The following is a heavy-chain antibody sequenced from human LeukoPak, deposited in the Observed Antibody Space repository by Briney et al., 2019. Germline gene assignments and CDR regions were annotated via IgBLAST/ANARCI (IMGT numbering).Heavy chain of an antibody. CDR2: ISGSGGST. V-gene: IGHV3-23*01. CDR3: AKDEDAYCGGDCYSGY. J-gene: IGHJ4*02. D-gene: IGHD2-21*02. Sequence: PGGSLRLSCAASGFTFSSYAMSWVREAPGKGLECVSAISGSGGSTYYADSVKGRFTISRDNSKNTLYLQMNSLRAEDTAVYYCAKDEDAYCGGDCYSGYWGQGTLVTVSS. CDR1: GFTFSSYA.